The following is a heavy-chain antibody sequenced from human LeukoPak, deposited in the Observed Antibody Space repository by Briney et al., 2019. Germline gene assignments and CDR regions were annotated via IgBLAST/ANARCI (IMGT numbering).Heavy chain of an antibody. CDR1: GYTFTSYG. V-gene: IGHV1-18*01. Sequence: GASVKVSCKASGYTFTSYGISWVRQAPGQGLEGMGWISAYNGNTNYAQKLQGRVTMTTDTSTSTAYMELRSLRSDDTAVYYCVRESNSGSSRRYNWFDPWGQGTLVTVSS. CDR3: VRESNSGSSRRYNWFDP. D-gene: IGHD6-13*01. CDR2: ISAYNGNT. J-gene: IGHJ5*02.